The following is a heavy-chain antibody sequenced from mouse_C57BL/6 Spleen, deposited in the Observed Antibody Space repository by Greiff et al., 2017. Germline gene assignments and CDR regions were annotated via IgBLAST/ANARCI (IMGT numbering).Heavy chain of an antibody. Sequence: QVQLQQSGAELVKPGASVKISCKASGYAFSSYWMNWVKQRPGKGLEWIGQIYPGDGDTNYNGKFKGKATLTADKSSSTAYMQLSSLTSEDSAVYFCARRASYYDYDEGYAMDYWGQGTSVTGSS. D-gene: IGHD2-4*01. J-gene: IGHJ4*01. V-gene: IGHV1-80*01. CDR2: IYPGDGDT. CDR1: GYAFSSYW. CDR3: ARRASYYDYDEGYAMDY.